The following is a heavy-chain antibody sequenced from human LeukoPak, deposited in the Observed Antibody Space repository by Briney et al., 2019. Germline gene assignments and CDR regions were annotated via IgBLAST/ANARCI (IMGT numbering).Heavy chain of an antibody. CDR3: AKVQGCGSSTSCYTKGGADY. CDR2: ISGSGGST. CDR1: GFTFSSYA. J-gene: IGHJ4*02. Sequence: PGGSLRLSCAASGFTFSSYAMSWVRQAPGKGLEWVSAISGSGGSTYYADSVKGRFTISRDNSKNTLYLQMNSLRAEDTAVYYCAKVQGCGSSTSCYTKGGADYWGQGTLVTVSS. V-gene: IGHV3-23*01. D-gene: IGHD2-2*02.